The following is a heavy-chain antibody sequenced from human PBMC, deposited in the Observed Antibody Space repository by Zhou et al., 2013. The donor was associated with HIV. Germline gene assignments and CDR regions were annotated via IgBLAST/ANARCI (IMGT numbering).Heavy chain of an antibody. Sequence: QVQLVQSGAEVKKPGASVKVSCKASGYTFTSYGISWVRQAPGQGLEWMGWISAYNGNTNYAQNLQGRVTMTTDTSTRIAYMELRSLRSDDTAVYYCARLRRLLWFGXPNRGAFDIWGQGTMVTVSS. CDR3: ARLRRLLWFGXPNRGAFDI. D-gene: IGHD3-10*01. J-gene: IGHJ3*02. CDR2: ISAYNGNT. CDR1: GYTFTSYG. V-gene: IGHV1-18*01.